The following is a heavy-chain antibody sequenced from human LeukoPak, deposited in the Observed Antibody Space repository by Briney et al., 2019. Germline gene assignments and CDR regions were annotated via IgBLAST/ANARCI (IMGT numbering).Heavy chain of an antibody. J-gene: IGHJ4*02. D-gene: IGHD5-12*01. CDR3: AKELARGYYFDY. V-gene: IGHV3-30*02. CDR2: IRYDGSIQ. CDR1: GFTFSSCG. Sequence: PGGSLRLSCVASGFTFSSCGMHWVRQAPGKGLEWVAFIRYDGSIQYYADSVKGRFTISRDNSKNTLYLQMNSLRAEDTAVYSCAKELARGYYFDYWGQGTLITVSS.